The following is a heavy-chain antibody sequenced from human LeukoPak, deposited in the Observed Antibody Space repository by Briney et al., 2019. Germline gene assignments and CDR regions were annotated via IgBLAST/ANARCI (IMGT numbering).Heavy chain of an antibody. CDR3: ASWYYHDSSGSLPGQDLHNWFDP. V-gene: IGHV1-69*13. D-gene: IGHD3-22*01. CDR2: IVPIFGTA. CDR1: GGTFTSYA. J-gene: IGHJ5*02. Sequence: SVKVSCKASGGTFTSYAISWVRQAPGQGLEWMGGIVPIFGTANYAQKFQGRVTITADESTSTAYMELSSLRSEDTAVYYCASWYYHDSSGSLPGQDLHNWFDPWGQGTLVTVSS.